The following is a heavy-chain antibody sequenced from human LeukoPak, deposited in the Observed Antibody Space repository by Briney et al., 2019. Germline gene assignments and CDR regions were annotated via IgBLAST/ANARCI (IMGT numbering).Heavy chain of an antibody. CDR1: GYTFTSYG. V-gene: IGHV1-18*01. CDR3: ARDQGEAESLYSSTWSIDY. Sequence: GASVKVSCKASGYTFTSYGISWVRQAPGQGLEWMGWISAYNGNTNYAQKLQGRFTMTTDTSTSTAYMELRSLRSDDTAVYYCARDQGEAESLYSSTWSIDYWGQGTLVTVSS. J-gene: IGHJ4*01. CDR2: ISAYNGNT. D-gene: IGHD6-13*01.